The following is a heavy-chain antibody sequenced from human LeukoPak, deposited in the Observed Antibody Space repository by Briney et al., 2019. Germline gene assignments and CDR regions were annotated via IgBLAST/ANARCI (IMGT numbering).Heavy chain of an antibody. Sequence: GGSPRLACAASGFTFSTYPMHWVRQGPAKGLEWVAVVSQDGSEKHYADPVKGRFTISRDNSRNTLFLQMDSLRAEDTAFYYCARKGSSGFYPHWGQGILVTVSS. J-gene: IGHJ4*02. D-gene: IGHD3-22*01. V-gene: IGHV3-30-3*01. CDR2: VSQDGSEK. CDR3: ARKGSSGFYPH. CDR1: GFTFSTYP.